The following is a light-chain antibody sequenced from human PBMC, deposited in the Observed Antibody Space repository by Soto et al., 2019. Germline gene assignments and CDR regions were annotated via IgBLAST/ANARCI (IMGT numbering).Light chain of an antibody. CDR1: QSISNW. J-gene: IGKJ2*01. CDR2: DAS. Sequence: DIPMTQSPSTLSASVGDRVTITCRASQSISNWLAWYQQKPGKAPNLLIYDASGLKSGVPSRFSGSGSGTDFTLTISSLQPDDFATYYCQQYNSYSYTFGQGTKLEIK. V-gene: IGKV1-5*01. CDR3: QQYNSYSYT.